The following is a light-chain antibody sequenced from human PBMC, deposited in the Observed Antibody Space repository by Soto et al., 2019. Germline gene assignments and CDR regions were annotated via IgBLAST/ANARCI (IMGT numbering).Light chain of an antibody. V-gene: IGKV3-20*01. CDR3: QQYGRSPRGST. J-gene: IGKJ2*01. CDR2: DAS. CDR1: QSVSSNY. Sequence: EIVLTQSPGTLSLSAGERATLSCRASQSVSSNYLAWYQQKPGQPPRLLISDASSRATGIPDRFIGSGSGTDFTLTISRLEPEDFAVYYCQQYGRSPRGSTFGQGTKLEIK.